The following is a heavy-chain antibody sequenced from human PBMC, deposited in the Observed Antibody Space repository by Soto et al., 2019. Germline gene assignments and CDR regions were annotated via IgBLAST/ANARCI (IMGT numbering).Heavy chain of an antibody. V-gene: IGHV3-23*01. D-gene: IGHD6-13*01. CDR2: IGGGDGST. Sequence: EVHLLESGGGLVQPGGSLRLSCAASGFTFINYAMSWVRQAPGKGLEWVSTIGGGDGSTYYADSVKGRFTISRDNSNSALYLQMNSLRVGDTAIYYCAKGILVKPPGTRTFDIWGQGTMVIVSS. J-gene: IGHJ3*02. CDR3: AKGILVKPPGTRTFDI. CDR1: GFTFINYA.